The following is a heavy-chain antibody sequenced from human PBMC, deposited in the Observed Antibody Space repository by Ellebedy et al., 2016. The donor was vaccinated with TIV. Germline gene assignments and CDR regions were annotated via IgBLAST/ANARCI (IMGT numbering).Heavy chain of an antibody. CDR2: ISYDGSNK. V-gene: IGHV3-30-3*01. Sequence: GESLKISCAASGFTFSSYAMHWVRQAPGKGLEWVAVISYDGSNKYYADSVKGRFTISRDNSKNTLYLQMNSLRAEDTAVYYCARVRFLEWLLSDYWGQGTLVTVSS. D-gene: IGHD3-3*01. CDR3: ARVRFLEWLLSDY. J-gene: IGHJ4*02. CDR1: GFTFSSYA.